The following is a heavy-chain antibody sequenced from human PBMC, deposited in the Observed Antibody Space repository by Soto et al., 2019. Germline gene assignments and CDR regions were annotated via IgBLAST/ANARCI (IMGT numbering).Heavy chain of an antibody. D-gene: IGHD1-1*01. CDR1: GFTFGDYA. J-gene: IGHJ6*03. V-gene: IGHV3-49*03. CDR2: IRSKAYGGTT. Sequence: EVQLVESGGGLVQPGRSLRLSCTASGFTFGDYAMSWFRQAPGKGLEWVGFIRSKAYGGTTEYAASVKGRFTISRDDSKSISYLQMNSLKTEDTAVYYCTREGSWNDGDYYYYHMDVWGKGTTVTVSS. CDR3: TREGSWNDGDYYYYHMDV.